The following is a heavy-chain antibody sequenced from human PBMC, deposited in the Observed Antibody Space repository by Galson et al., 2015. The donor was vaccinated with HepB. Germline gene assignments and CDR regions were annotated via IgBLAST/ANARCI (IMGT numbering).Heavy chain of an antibody. CDR3: AKEGYIGYYPPFDY. D-gene: IGHD5-12*01. J-gene: IGHJ4*02. CDR1: GYTFSSYA. V-gene: IGHV3-23*01. CDR2: ISGSGGST. Sequence: SVRLSCAASGYTFSSYAMSWVRQAPGKGLEWVSAISGSGGSTYYADSVKGRFTISRDNSKNTLYLQMNSLRAEDTAVYYCAKEGYIGYYPPFDYWGQGTQVTVSS.